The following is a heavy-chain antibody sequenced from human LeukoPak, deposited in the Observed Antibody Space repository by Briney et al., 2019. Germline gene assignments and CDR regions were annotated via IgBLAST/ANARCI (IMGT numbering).Heavy chain of an antibody. CDR2: IYPGDSDT. V-gene: IGHV5-51*01. Sequence: GESLKISCKGSGYSFTSYWIGWVRQMPGKGLEWMGIIYPGDSDTRYSPSFQGQVTISADKSISTAYLQWSSLKASDTAMYYCARPSYDFWTWGAFDIWGQGTMVTVSS. CDR3: ARPSYDFWTWGAFDI. CDR1: GYSFTSYW. D-gene: IGHD3-3*01. J-gene: IGHJ3*02.